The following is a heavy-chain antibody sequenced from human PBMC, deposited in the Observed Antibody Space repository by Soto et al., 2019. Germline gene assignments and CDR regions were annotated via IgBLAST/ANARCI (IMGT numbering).Heavy chain of an antibody. D-gene: IGHD1-26*01. CDR1: GGSISSISSSGYY. CDR2: IYYSGTT. CDR3: ARLYYTNYVDY. J-gene: IGHJ4*02. V-gene: IGHV4-39*01. Sequence: SETLSLTCTVSGGSISSISSSGYYWGWIRQPPGKGLEWIGSIYYSGTTYYNPSLRSRVTISVDTSKNQFSLKLSSVTAADTAVYYCARLYYTNYVDYWGQGTLVNVSS.